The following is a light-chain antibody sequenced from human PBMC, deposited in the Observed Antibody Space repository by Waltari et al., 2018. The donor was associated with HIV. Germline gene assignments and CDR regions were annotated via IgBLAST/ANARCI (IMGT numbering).Light chain of an antibody. V-gene: IGKV1-9*01. CDR3: QQLHTYPYT. CDR1: QGISSH. CDR2: GAS. J-gene: IGKJ2*01. Sequence: DIQLTQSPSPLSTSLRARVTVTCRASQGISSHLAWYQQKPGKAPKLLVYGASTLQTGVPPRFSGSGSGTEFNLTIGSLQSEDLATYFCQQLHTYPYTFGRGTKLEIK.